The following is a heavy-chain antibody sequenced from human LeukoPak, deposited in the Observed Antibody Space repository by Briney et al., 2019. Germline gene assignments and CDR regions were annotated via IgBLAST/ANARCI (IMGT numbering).Heavy chain of an antibody. D-gene: IGHD1-1*01. CDR3: ATINKEKLERPEGFDP. CDR2: IIPIFGTA. Sequence: ASVKVSCKASGGTFSSYAISWVRQAPGQGLEWMGGIIPIFGTANYAQKFQGRVTITADKSTSTAYMELSSLRSEDTAVYYCATINKEKLERPEGFDPWGQGTLVTVSS. CDR1: GGTFSSYA. J-gene: IGHJ5*02. V-gene: IGHV1-69*06.